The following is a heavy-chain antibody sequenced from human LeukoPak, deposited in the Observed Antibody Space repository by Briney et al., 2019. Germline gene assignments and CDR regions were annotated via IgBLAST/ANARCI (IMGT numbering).Heavy chain of an antibody. CDR3: ARDGYSGSSHFDY. Sequence: GGSLRLSCAASGFTFSSYAMHWVRQAPGKGLEYVSAISSNGGSTYYANSVKGRFTISRDNSKNTLYFQMGSLRAEDMAVYYCARDGYSGSSHFDYWGQGTLVTVSS. CDR1: GFTFSSYA. CDR2: ISSNGGST. D-gene: IGHD1-26*01. J-gene: IGHJ4*02. V-gene: IGHV3-64*01.